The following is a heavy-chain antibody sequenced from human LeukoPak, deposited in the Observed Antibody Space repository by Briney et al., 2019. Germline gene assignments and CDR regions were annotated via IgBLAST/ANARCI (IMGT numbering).Heavy chain of an antibody. CDR3: ARVDYCSGGSCYSRIDWFDP. CDR2: ISAYNGST. Sequence: GASVKVSCKASGYTFTSYGISWVRQAPGQGLEWMGWISAYNGSTNYAQKFQGRVTMTRNASISTAYMELSSLRSEDTAVYYCARVDYCSGGSCYSRIDWFDPWGQGTLVTVSS. D-gene: IGHD2-15*01. V-gene: IGHV1-18*01. J-gene: IGHJ5*02. CDR1: GYTFTSYG.